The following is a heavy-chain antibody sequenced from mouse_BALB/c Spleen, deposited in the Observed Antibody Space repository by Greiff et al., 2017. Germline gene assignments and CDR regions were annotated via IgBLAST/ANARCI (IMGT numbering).Heavy chain of an antibody. V-gene: IGHV2-9*02. Sequence: VQRVESGPGLVAPSQSLSITCTVSGFSLTSYGVHWVRQPPGKGLEWLGVIWAGGSTNYNSALMSRLSISKDNSKSQVFLKMNSLQTDDTAMYYCARVGNYEDYAMDYWGQGTSVTVSS. D-gene: IGHD2-1*01. J-gene: IGHJ4*01. CDR2: IWAGGST. CDR1: GFSLTSYG. CDR3: ARVGNYEDYAMDY.